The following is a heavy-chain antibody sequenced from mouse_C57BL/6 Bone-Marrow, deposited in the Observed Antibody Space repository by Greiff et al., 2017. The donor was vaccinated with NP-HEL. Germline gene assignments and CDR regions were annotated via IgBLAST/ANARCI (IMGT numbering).Heavy chain of an antibody. CDR1: GFTFSSYA. D-gene: IGHD2-4*01. CDR3: TRYYDYDYFDY. CDR2: ISSGGGYI. J-gene: IGHJ2*01. V-gene: IGHV5-9-1*02. Sequence: EVMLMESGEGLVKPGGSLKLSCAASGFTFSSYAMSWVRQTPEKRLEWVAYISSGGGYIFYADTVKGRFTISRDNARNTLYLQMSSLKSEDTAMYYCTRYYDYDYFDYGGQGTTLTVSS.